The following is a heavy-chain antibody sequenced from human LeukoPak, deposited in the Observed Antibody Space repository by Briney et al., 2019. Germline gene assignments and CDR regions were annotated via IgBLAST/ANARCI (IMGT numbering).Heavy chain of an antibody. CDR1: GYTFNSYA. CDR3: AIERRGSTATFFDY. D-gene: IGHD1-1*01. CDR2: ISASGDAT. J-gene: IGHJ4*02. Sequence: GGSLRLSCAASGYTFNSYALNWVRQAPGKGLEWVSSISASGDATYYVDSVRGRFSISRDNTNNAGFLQMNSLSAEDTAIYYCAIERRGSTATFFDYWGQGILVSVSS. V-gene: IGHV3-23*01.